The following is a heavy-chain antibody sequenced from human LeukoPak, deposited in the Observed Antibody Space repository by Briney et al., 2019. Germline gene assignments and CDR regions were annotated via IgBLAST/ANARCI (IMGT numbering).Heavy chain of an antibody. Sequence: GGSLRLSCAASRLTFSTYWMTWVRQAPGKGLEWVASIKPDGSETYYVDPVKGRFTISRDNAKNLLYLQMNSLRGEDTAVYYCGGFGYEAAVDLWGQGTLVTVSS. CDR2: IKPDGSET. CDR3: GGFGYEAAVDL. J-gene: IGHJ4*02. V-gene: IGHV3-7*01. CDR1: RLTFSTYW. D-gene: IGHD6-13*01.